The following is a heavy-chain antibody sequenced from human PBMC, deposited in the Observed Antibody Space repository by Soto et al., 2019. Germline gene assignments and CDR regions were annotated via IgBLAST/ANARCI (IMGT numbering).Heavy chain of an antibody. CDR1: GFTFSSYA. CDR2: ISGSGGST. Sequence: PGGSLRLSCAASGFTFSSYAMSWVRQAPGKGLEWVSSISGSGGSTYYADSVKGRFTISRDNSKNTLYLQMSSLRAEDTAVYYCAKEKGPVDYYYGMDVWGQGTKVTVSS. J-gene: IGHJ6*02. V-gene: IGHV3-23*01. CDR3: AKEKGPVDYYYGMDV.